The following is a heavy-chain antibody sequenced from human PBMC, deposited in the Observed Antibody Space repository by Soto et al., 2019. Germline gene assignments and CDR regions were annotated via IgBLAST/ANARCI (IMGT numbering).Heavy chain of an antibody. CDR1: GYSFTSYW. Sequence: PGESLKISCKGSGYSFTSYWIGWVRQMPGKGLEWMGIIYPGDSDTRYSPSFQGQVTTSADKSISTAYLQWSSLKASDTAMYYCAGGGVRGVITRTRDYYGMDVWGQGTTVTVS. CDR2: IYPGDSDT. J-gene: IGHJ6*02. V-gene: IGHV5-51*01. CDR3: AGGGVRGVITRTRDYYGMDV. D-gene: IGHD3-10*01.